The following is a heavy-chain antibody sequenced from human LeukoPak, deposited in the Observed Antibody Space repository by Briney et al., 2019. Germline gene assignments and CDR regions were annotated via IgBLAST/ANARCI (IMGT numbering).Heavy chain of an antibody. J-gene: IGHJ5*02. CDR2: VYYSGST. Sequence: SETLSLTCAVYGGSFSFYYWSWIRQTPGKGLEWIASVYYSGSTYYNPSLKSRVTISVDTSKNQFSLKLSSVTAADTAVYYCAREPRGHQTQYYYDTSGHNWFDPWGQGTLVTVSS. D-gene: IGHD3-22*01. V-gene: IGHV4-34*11. CDR3: AREPRGHQTQYYYDTSGHNWFDP. CDR1: GGSFSFYY.